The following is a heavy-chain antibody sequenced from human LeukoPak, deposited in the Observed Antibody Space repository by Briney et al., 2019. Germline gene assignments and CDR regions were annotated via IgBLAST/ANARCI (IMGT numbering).Heavy chain of an antibody. V-gene: IGHV3-66*02. Sequence: TVGSLRLSCAASGFTVSSNYMSWVRQAPGKGLEWVSVIYSGGSTYYADSVKGRFTISRDNSKNTLYLQMNSLRAEDTAVYYCAREPDGYIDYWGQGTLVTVSS. D-gene: IGHD5-24*01. CDR1: GFTVSSNY. CDR3: AREPDGYIDY. J-gene: IGHJ4*02. CDR2: IYSGGST.